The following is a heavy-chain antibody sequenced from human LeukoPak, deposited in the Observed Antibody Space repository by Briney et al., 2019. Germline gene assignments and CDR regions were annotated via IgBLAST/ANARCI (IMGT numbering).Heavy chain of an antibody. CDR1: GYTFTGYY. Sequence: VASVKVSCKASGYTFTGYYMHWVRQAPGQGLEWLGYIRPMTGDTNYAQKFQDRVTFSMDTSTATAYMELRSLRSDDTAFYYCGRGVQSFDPWGQGTLVTVSS. J-gene: IGHJ5*02. V-gene: IGHV1-2*02. CDR3: GRGVQSFDP. CDR2: IRPMTGDT.